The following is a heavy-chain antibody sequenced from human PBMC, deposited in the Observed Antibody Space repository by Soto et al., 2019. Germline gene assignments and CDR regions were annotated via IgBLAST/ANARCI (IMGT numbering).Heavy chain of an antibody. CDR2: ISGSGGTT. J-gene: IGHJ6*02. V-gene: IGHV3-23*01. D-gene: IGHD5-12*01. Sequence: EVQLLESGGGLEQPGGSLRLSCAASGFTFSNFAMSWVRQAPGKGLEWVSGISGSGGTTYYADSVKGRFTISRDNSKNTVYLQINSLRAEDTALYYCAKAFPPKWLQLPYYYYGMDVWGQGTTVTVSS. CDR1: GFTFSNFA. CDR3: AKAFPPKWLQLPYYYYGMDV.